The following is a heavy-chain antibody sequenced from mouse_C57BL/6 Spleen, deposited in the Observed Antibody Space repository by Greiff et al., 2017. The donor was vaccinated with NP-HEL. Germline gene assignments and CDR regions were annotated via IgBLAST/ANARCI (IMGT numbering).Heavy chain of an antibody. CDR3: ARSNWAWFAY. J-gene: IGHJ3*01. D-gene: IGHD4-1*01. CDR1: GYTFTNYW. Sequence: QVQLQQSGAELVKPGASVKLSCKASGYTFTNYWMHWVKQRPGQGLEWIGEIDPSDSYTNYNQKFKGKSTLTVDKSSSTAYMQLSSLTSEDSAVYYCARSNWAWFAYWGQGTLVTVSA. CDR2: IDPSDSYT. V-gene: IGHV1-69*01.